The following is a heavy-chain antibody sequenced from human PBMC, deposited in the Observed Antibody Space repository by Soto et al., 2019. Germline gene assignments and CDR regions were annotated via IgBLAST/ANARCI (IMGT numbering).Heavy chain of an antibody. CDR3: ARDRVYSRSSKVRWFDP. CDR1: GFTFSSYS. D-gene: IGHD6-6*01. J-gene: IGHJ5*02. CDR2: ISSSSSYI. V-gene: IGHV3-21*01. Sequence: GGSLRLSCAASGFTFSSYSMNWVRQAPGKGLEWVSSISSSSSYIYYADSVKGRFTISRDNAKNSLYLQMNSLRAEDTAVYYCARDRVYSRSSKVRWFDPWGQGPLVTVSP.